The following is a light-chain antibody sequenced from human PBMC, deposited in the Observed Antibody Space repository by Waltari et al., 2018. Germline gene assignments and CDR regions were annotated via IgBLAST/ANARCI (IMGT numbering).Light chain of an antibody. CDR1: QSVKNN. CDR2: WAS. V-gene: IGKV4-1*01. Sequence: DVVVTQSPDPLAVSLGERAPINCKSSQSVKNNLAWYQQKPGQPPKLLIYWASTRASGVPDRFSGSGSGTDFTLTISSLQAEDVAVYYCQQFDNTPFTFGPGTKVDI. CDR3: QQFDNTPFT. J-gene: IGKJ3*01.